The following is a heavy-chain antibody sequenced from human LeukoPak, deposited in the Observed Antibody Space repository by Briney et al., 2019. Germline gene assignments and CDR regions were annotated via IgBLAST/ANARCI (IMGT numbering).Heavy chain of an antibody. D-gene: IGHD3-10*01. CDR1: GYSFTSYW. CDR2: IYPGDSDT. CDR3: ARQKVRGVRLDWYFDL. V-gene: IGHV5-51*01. Sequence: GESLKISCKGSGYSFTSYWIGWVRQMPGKGLEWMGIIYPGDSDTRYSPSFQGQVTISADKSISTAYLQWSSLKASDTAMYYCARQKVRGVRLDWYFDLWGRGTLVTVSS. J-gene: IGHJ2*01.